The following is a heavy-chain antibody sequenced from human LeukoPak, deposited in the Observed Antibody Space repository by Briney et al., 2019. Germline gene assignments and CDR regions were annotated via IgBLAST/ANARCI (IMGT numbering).Heavy chain of an antibody. Sequence: PSETLSLTCTVSGGSINTYYWSWIRQPAGKGLEWIGRIYSSGSTNYNPSLRSRVTMSVDTSKNQFSLKLNSVTAADTAVYYCARDKSSSPYNRFDPWGQGTLVTVSS. J-gene: IGHJ5*02. CDR1: GGSINTYY. V-gene: IGHV4-4*07. D-gene: IGHD6-13*01. CDR3: ARDKSSSPYNRFDP. CDR2: IYSSGST.